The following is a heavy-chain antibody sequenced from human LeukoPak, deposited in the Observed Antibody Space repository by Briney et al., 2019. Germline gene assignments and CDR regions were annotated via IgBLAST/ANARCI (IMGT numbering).Heavy chain of an antibody. CDR1: GFTFSSYW. CDR2: IKQDGSEK. J-gene: IGHJ4*02. CDR3: ARGGYCSSTSCYKWRFDY. Sequence: GGSLRLSCAASGFTFSSYWMSWVRQAPGKGLEWVANIKQDGSEKYYVDSVKGRFTISRDNAKNSLYLQMNSLRAEDTAVYYCARGGYCSSTSCYKWRFDYWGQGTLVTVSS. V-gene: IGHV3-7*01. D-gene: IGHD2-2*02.